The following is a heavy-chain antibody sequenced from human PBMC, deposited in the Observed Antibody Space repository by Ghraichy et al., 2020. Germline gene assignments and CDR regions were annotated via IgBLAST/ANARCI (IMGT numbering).Heavy chain of an antibody. CDR1: GGSISNINYY. Sequence: SETLSLTCTVSGGSISNINYYWGWIRQPPGRGLEWIGSIYYSGTTHFNPSLKSRVTISVDTSKSRISLTLRSVTATDTAVYYCARHRRGSGSDDINYFYYNGMDVWGQGTTVTVSS. CDR2: IYYSGTT. D-gene: IGHD3-10*01. J-gene: IGHJ6*02. V-gene: IGHV4-39*01. CDR3: ARHRRGSGSDDINYFYYNGMDV.